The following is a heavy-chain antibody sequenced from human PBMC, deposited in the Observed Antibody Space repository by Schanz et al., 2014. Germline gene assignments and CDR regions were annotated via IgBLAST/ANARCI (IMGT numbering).Heavy chain of an antibody. CDR1: GFTFSTYA. CDR3: ASGVHVSSLQKGLQF. J-gene: IGHJ1*01. Sequence: EVQLLDSGGGLVQPGGSLRLSCAASGFTFSTYAMSWVRQAPGKGLVWVSALSGSGGSTYYADSVKGRFTISRDNAKNSVSLQMRRLRVEDTAVYYCASGVHVSSLQKGLQFWGRGTLVIVSS. V-gene: IGHV3-23*01. D-gene: IGHD3-10*01. CDR2: LSGSGGST.